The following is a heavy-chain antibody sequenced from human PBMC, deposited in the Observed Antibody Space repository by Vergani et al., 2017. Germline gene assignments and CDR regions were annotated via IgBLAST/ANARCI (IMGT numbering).Heavy chain of an antibody. CDR1: GSSISSYY. V-gene: IGHV4-59*01. Sequence: QVQLQESGPGLVKPSETLSLTCTVSGSSISSYYWSWIRQPPGKGLEWIVYIYYSGSTNYNPSLKSRVTISVDTSKNQFSLKLSSVTAADTAVYYCARNPYCGGDCYSDAFDIWGQGTMVTVSS. D-gene: IGHD2-21*02. CDR2: IYYSGST. J-gene: IGHJ3*02. CDR3: ARNPYCGGDCYSDAFDI.